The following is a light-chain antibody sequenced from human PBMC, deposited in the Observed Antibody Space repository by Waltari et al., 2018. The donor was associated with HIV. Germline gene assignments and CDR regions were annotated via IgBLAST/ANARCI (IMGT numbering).Light chain of an antibody. V-gene: IGLV1-40*01. CDR2: CTK. CDR1: SSNIGAGYD. Sequence: QSVLTQPPSVSGAPGQRVTISCTASSSNIGAGYDVHWYQQLPGTAPTLLIYCTKNRPPAGPDRFSAATSGASASLAITGLQAEDEAEYYCQSYESSLSGWVVFGGGTKVTVL. J-gene: IGLJ2*01. CDR3: QSYESSLSGWVV.